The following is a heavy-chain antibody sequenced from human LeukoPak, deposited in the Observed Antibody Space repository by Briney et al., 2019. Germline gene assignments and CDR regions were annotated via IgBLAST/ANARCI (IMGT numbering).Heavy chain of an antibody. CDR1: GGTFSSYA. D-gene: IGHD6-19*01. Sequence: SVKVSCKASGGTFSSYAVSWVRLTPGQGLEWLGGIIPVFGTTTYAQKFQAKVTMTADKSTNTAYLEISSLTSDDTAVYYCARDFREVSSGWSGNLDYWGQGTLVTVSS. CDR3: ARDFREVSSGWSGNLDY. CDR2: IIPVFGTT. J-gene: IGHJ4*02. V-gene: IGHV1-69*06.